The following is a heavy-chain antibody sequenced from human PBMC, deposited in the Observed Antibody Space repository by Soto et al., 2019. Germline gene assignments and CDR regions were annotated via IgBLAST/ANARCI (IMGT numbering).Heavy chain of an antibody. V-gene: IGHV3-48*02. Sequence: EVQLVESGGGLVQPGGSLRLSCAASGFTFSSYSMNWVRQAPGKGPEWLAYITSGSTTIYYADSVKGRFTISRDNAKNSLYLQMNSLRDEDTAVYYCARDKDYGSDYWGQGTLVTVSS. CDR2: ITSGSTTI. CDR1: GFTFSSYS. D-gene: IGHD4-17*01. CDR3: ARDKDYGSDY. J-gene: IGHJ4*02.